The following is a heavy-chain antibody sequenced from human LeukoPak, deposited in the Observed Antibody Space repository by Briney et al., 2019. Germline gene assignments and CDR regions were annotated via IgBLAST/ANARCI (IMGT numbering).Heavy chain of an antibody. D-gene: IGHD6-19*01. CDR3: ATVRWLDTFDY. Sequence: ASVKVSCKASGYTFTSYGISWVRQAPGQGLEWMGWISAYNGNTNYAQKFQGRVTMTEDTSTDTAYMELSSLRSEDTAVYYCATVRWLDTFDYWGQGTLVTVSS. V-gene: IGHV1-18*01. CDR2: ISAYNGNT. CDR1: GYTFTSYG. J-gene: IGHJ4*02.